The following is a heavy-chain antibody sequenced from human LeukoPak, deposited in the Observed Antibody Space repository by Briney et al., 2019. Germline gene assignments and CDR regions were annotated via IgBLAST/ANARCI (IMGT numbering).Heavy chain of an antibody. CDR1: GFTFSSYE. D-gene: IGHD6-19*01. CDR2: ISSSGSTI. V-gene: IGHV3-48*03. CDR3: AKDHRYSSGWYLDYFDY. Sequence: GGSLRLSCAASGFTFSSYEMNWVRQAPGKGLEWVSYISSSGSTIYYADSVKGRFTISRDNSKNTLYLQMNSLRAEDTAVYYCAKDHRYSSGWYLDYFDYWGQGTLVTVSS. J-gene: IGHJ4*02.